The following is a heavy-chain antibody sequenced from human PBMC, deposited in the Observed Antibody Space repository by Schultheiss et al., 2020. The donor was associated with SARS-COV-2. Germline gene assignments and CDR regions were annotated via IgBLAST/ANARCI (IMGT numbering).Heavy chain of an antibody. J-gene: IGHJ4*02. CDR3: AAGADSGYYSSFDY. D-gene: IGHD3-22*01. CDR1: GGTFSAYA. Sequence: SVKVSCKVSGGTFSAYAFSWVRQAPGQRLEWMGWIVVGSGNTNYAQKFQERVTITRDMSTSTAYMELSSLRSEDTAVYYCAAGADSGYYSSFDYWGQGTLVTVSS. V-gene: IGHV1-58*01. CDR2: IVVGSGNT.